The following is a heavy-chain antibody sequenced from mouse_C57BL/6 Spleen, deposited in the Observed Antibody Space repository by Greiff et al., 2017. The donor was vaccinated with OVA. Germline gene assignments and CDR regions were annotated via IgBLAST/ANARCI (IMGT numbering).Heavy chain of an antibody. D-gene: IGHD1-1*01. CDR1: GYTFTSYW. CDR2: IHPNSGST. J-gene: IGHJ1*03. CDR3: AKRGATVVEGWYFDV. Sequence: QVQLQQPGAELVKPGASVKLSCKASGYTFTSYWMHWVKPRPGQGLEWIGMIHPNSGSTNYNEKFKSKATLTVDKSSSTAYMQLSSLTSEDSAVYYCAKRGATVVEGWYFDVWGTGTTVTVSS. V-gene: IGHV1-64*01.